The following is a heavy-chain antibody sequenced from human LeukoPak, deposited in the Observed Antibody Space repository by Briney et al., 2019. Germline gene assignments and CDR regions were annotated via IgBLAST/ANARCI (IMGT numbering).Heavy chain of an antibody. CDR3: ARDVTYYYDSSGYFDS. Sequence: GSLRLSCAASGFIFNYYAMSWVRQAPGKGLEWVANIKQDGSEKYYVDSVKGRFTISRDNAKNSLYLQMNSLRAEDTAVYYCARDVTYYYDSSGYFDSWGQGTLVTVSS. J-gene: IGHJ4*02. CDR1: GFIFNYYA. CDR2: IKQDGSEK. D-gene: IGHD3-22*01. V-gene: IGHV3-7*01.